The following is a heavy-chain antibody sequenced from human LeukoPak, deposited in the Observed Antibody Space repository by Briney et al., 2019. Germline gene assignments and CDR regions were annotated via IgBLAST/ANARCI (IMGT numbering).Heavy chain of an antibody. CDR3: ARGKTGEWDCYYYAMDV. CDR2: IYSGGST. Sequence: GGSLRLSCAASGFNFNSYEMKWVRQAPGKGLEGVSVIYSGGSTYYADSVKGRFTVSRDHSKNTLYHQMNSLRAEDAAVYYCARGKTGEWDCYYYAMDVWGQGTTVTVSS. V-gene: IGHV3-66*02. D-gene: IGHD7-27*01. J-gene: IGHJ6*02. CDR1: GFNFNSYE.